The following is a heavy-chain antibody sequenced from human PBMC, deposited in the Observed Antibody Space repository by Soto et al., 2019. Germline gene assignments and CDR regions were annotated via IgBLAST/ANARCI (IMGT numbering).Heavy chain of an antibody. Sequence: QVHLVQSGAEVKKPGASLKVSCKASGYNLIDHYVHWVRQAPGQGLEWMGWINPTTGGPRYTQKFQGRVTITSDASINAAYLEINRMNSEDTAVYFCARSISLAGTGAFDVWGQGTLVTVSS. CDR2: INPTTGGP. CDR3: ARSISLAGTGAFDV. V-gene: IGHV1-2*02. D-gene: IGHD3-3*02. J-gene: IGHJ4*02. CDR1: GYNLIDHY.